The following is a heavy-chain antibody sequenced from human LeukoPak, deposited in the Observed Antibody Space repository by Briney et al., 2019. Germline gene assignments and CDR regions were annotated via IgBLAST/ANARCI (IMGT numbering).Heavy chain of an antibody. Sequence: SETLSLTCAVSGYSISSGYYWGWIRQPPGKGLEWIGSIYHRGSTYYNPSLKSRVTISVDTSKNQFSLKLSSVTAADTAVYYCARRGYYDSWGQGTLVTVSS. CDR1: GYSISSGYY. J-gene: IGHJ4*02. CDR3: ARRGYYDS. CDR2: IYHRGST. V-gene: IGHV4-38-2*01. D-gene: IGHD3-22*01.